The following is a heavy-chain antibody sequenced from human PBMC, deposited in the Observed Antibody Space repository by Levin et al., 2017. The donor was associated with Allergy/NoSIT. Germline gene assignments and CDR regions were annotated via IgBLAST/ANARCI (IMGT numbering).Heavy chain of an antibody. CDR2: VSTRSTYI. Sequence: LTCAASGFTFSDYNMNWVRQAPGKGLEWVSFVSTRSTYIYYADSVKGRFTISRDNAENSLYLQMNSLRAEDTAVYYCARQFCSTTSCYHGWFDPWGQGTLVTVSS. D-gene: IGHD2-2*01. CDR1: GFTFSDYN. V-gene: IGHV3-21*01. J-gene: IGHJ5*02. CDR3: ARQFCSTTSCYHGWFDP.